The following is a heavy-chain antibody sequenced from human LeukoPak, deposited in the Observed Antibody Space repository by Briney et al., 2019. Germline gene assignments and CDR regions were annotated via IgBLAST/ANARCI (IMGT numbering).Heavy chain of an antibody. D-gene: IGHD3-3*01. Sequence: GGSLRLSCAASGFTFAIHAMTWVRQAPGKGLEWVSGISGDGASTHYAESVKGQFTISRDNAKNSLYLQMNSLRAEDTAVYYCARSITTMSGMDVWGQGTTVTVSS. J-gene: IGHJ6*02. CDR1: GFTFAIHA. CDR2: ISGDGAST. V-gene: IGHV3-23*01. CDR3: ARSITTMSGMDV.